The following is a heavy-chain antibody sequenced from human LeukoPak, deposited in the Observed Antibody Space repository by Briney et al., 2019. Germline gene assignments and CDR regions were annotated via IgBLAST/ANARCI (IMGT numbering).Heavy chain of an antibody. D-gene: IGHD1-1*01. CDR3: ARELDH. V-gene: IGHV3-74*01. J-gene: IGHJ1*01. CDR2: IKTDGSHV. Sequence: GGSLRLSCAGSGFNFSDSWMHWVRQAPGKGLVWVSRIKTDGSHVNYADSVEGRFTISRDNAKNTLYLQMNSLRAEDTAVYYCARELDHWGQGTLVTVSS. CDR1: GFNFSDSW.